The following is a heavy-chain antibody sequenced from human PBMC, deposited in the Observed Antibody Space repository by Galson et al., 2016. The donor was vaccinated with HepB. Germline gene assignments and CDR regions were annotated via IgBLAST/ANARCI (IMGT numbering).Heavy chain of an antibody. V-gene: IGHV4-39*01. CDR3: ARRYCSSSSCYYNWFDP. D-gene: IGHD2-2*01. J-gene: IGHJ5*02. CDR2: IYYSGST. Sequence: SETLSLTCAVPGGSISSSYFWGWIRQPPGKGLEWIANIYYSGSTYFNPSLKSRVTISLDTSKNQFSLKLSSVTAADTAVYYCARRYCSSSSCYYNWFDPWGQGTLVTVSS. CDR1: GGSISSSYF.